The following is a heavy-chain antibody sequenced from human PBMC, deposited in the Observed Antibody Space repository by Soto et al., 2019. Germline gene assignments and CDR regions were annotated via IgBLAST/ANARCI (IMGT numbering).Heavy chain of an antibody. Sequence: QVQLVQSGAEVKKPGASVKVSCKASGYTFTSYYMHWVRQAPGQGLEWMGIINTSGGSTSYAQKFQGRVTMTRDTSTSTVYMELSSLRSEDTAVYYCARAVKRGPRYNWNYNWFDPWGQGTLVTVSS. D-gene: IGHD1-7*01. CDR3: ARAVKRGPRYNWNYNWFDP. J-gene: IGHJ5*02. CDR1: GYTFTSYY. V-gene: IGHV1-46*01. CDR2: INTSGGST.